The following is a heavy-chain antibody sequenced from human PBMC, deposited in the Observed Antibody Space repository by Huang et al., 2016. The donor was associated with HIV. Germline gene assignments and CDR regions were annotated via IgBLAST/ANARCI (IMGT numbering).Heavy chain of an antibody. CDR1: GFSLTSSGVA. CDR3: VHRLRYGKWYVDY. V-gene: IGHV2-5*02. Sequence: QITLKESGPTLVKPTQTLTLTCTFSGFSLTSSGVAVGWIRQPPGKALEWHALIYWDNEERFSPSLKTRLTITKDTPKNEVVLTMTNMDPVDTATYYCVHRLRYGKWYVDYWGQGVLVTVSS. CDR2: IYWDNEE. D-gene: IGHD6-13*01. J-gene: IGHJ4*02.